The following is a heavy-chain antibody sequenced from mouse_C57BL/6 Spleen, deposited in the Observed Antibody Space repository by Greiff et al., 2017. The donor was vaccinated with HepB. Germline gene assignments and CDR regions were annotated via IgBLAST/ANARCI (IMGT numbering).Heavy chain of an antibody. J-gene: IGHJ4*01. D-gene: IGHD2-3*01. Sequence: EVKLMESGPGLVKPSQSLSLTCSVTGYSITSGYYWNWIRQFPGNNLEWMGYISYDGSNNYNPSLKNRISITRDTSKNQFFLKLNSVTTEDTATYYCASTDGYYVGYAMDYWGQGTSVTVSS. V-gene: IGHV3-6*01. CDR1: GYSITSGYY. CDR2: ISYDGSN. CDR3: ASTDGYYVGYAMDY.